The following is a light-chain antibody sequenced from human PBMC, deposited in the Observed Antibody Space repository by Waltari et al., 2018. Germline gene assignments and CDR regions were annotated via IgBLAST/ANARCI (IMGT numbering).Light chain of an antibody. V-gene: IGLV2-11*01. J-gene: IGLJ1*01. CDR2: DVS. Sequence: QSALTQPRSVSGSPGQSVTISCTGTSSDVGDYNYVSWYQQHPGKAPKLMIYDVSKRPSGVPERVAGSKSGNTASLTISGLQADDEADYYCCSYAGSYTLYVFGTGTKVTVL. CDR3: CSYAGSYTLYV. CDR1: SSDVGDYNY.